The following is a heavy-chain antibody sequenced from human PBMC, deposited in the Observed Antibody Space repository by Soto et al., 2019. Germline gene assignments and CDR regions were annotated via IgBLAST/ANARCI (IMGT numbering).Heavy chain of an antibody. V-gene: IGHV4-31*03. Sequence: QVQLQESGPGLVKPSQTLSLTCTVSGGSISSGGYYWSWIRQHPGKGLEWIGYIYYSGSTYYNPSLKSRVTLSVDTSKNQFSLKLSSVTAADTAVYYCARDGHGTTGAYNWFDPWGQGTLVTVSS. CDR1: GGSISSGGYY. J-gene: IGHJ5*02. CDR2: IYYSGST. CDR3: ARDGHGTTGAYNWFDP. D-gene: IGHD4-17*01.